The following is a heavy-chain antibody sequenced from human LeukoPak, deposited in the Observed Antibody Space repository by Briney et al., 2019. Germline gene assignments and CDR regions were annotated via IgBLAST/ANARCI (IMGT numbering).Heavy chain of an antibody. CDR2: ISSSGSTI. Sequence: PGGSLRLSCAASGFTFSDYYMSWIRQAPGKGLEWVSYISSSGSTIYYADSVKGRFTISRDNAKNSLYLQMNSLRAEDAAVYYCARQPIVGAHFDYWGQGTLVTVSS. CDR1: GFTFSDYY. J-gene: IGHJ4*02. CDR3: ARQPIVGAHFDY. D-gene: IGHD1-26*01. V-gene: IGHV3-11*01.